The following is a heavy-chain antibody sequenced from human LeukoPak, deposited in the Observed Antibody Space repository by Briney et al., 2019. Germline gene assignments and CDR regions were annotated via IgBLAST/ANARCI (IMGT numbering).Heavy chain of an antibody. V-gene: IGHV3-30*02. CDR1: GLTFSSYG. D-gene: IGHD3-10*01. CDR3: AKDLHITMVRGVINRAIDY. Sequence: GGSLRLSCAASGLTFSSYGMHWVRQAPGKGLEWVAFIRYDGSNKYYADSVKGRFTISRDNSKNTLYLQMNSLRAEDTAVYYCAKDLHITMVRGVINRAIDYWGQGTLVTVSS. CDR2: IRYDGSNK. J-gene: IGHJ4*02.